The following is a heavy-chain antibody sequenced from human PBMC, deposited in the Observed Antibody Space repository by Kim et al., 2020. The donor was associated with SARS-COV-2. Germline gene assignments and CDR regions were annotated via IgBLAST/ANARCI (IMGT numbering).Heavy chain of an antibody. CDR1: GFTFSNAW. V-gene: IGHV3-15*01. Sequence: GGSLRRSCAASGFTFSNAWMSWVRQAPGKGLEWVGRIKSKTDGGTTDYAAPVKGRFTISRDDSKNTLYLQMNSLKTEDTAVYYCTTAYCSSTSCYPWDAFDIWGQGTMVTVSS. J-gene: IGHJ3*02. CDR3: TTAYCSSTSCYPWDAFDI. D-gene: IGHD2-2*01. CDR2: IKSKTDGGTT.